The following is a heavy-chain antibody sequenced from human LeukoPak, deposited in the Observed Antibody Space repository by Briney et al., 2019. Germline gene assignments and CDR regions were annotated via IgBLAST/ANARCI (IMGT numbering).Heavy chain of an antibody. CDR1: GYTFTDYY. Sequence: ASVKVSCKASGYTFTDYYMHWVRQAPGQGFEWMGWIYPNSGGTNSAQKFQGRVTMTRDTSISTAYMELSRLRSDDTAVYYCARVGCIGGNCYGWFDPWGQGTLVTVSS. CDR2: IYPNSGGT. J-gene: IGHJ5*02. D-gene: IGHD2-15*01. V-gene: IGHV1-2*02. CDR3: ARVGCIGGNCYGWFDP.